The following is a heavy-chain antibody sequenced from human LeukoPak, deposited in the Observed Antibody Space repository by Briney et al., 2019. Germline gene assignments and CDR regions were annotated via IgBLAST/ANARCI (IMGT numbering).Heavy chain of an antibody. Sequence: ASVKVSCKASGYTFTGYYMHWVRQAPGQGLEWMGWINPNSGGTNYAQKFQGRVTMTRDTSISTAYMELSRLRSDDTAVYYCARGDLSFPNYYYYYYMDVWGKGTTVTVSS. D-gene: IGHD1-26*01. CDR3: ARGDLSFPNYYYYYYMDV. CDR1: GYTFTGYY. CDR2: INPNSGGT. V-gene: IGHV1-2*02. J-gene: IGHJ6*03.